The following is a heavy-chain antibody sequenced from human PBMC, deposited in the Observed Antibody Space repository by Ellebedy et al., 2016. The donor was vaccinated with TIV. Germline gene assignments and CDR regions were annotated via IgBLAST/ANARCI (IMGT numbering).Heavy chain of an antibody. CDR3: ARPFRSTVTTSIYFDY. V-gene: IGHV4-39*01. Sequence: SETLSLXXTVSGGSISSSSYFWGWIRQPPGKGLEWIGIIYYSGRTYYNPSLNSRVSISVDTSKNQFSLNLSSVTASDTAVYYCARPFRSTVTTSIYFDYWGQGTLVTVSS. D-gene: IGHD4-17*01. CDR1: GGSISSSSYF. J-gene: IGHJ4*02. CDR2: IYYSGRT.